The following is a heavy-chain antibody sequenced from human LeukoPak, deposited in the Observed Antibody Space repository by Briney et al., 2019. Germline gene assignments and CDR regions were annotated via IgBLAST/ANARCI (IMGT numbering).Heavy chain of an antibody. J-gene: IGHJ4*02. CDR3: ARGRKGYSYAAYYFDY. Sequence: SETLSLTCAVYGGSFSGYYWSWIRQPPGKGLEWIGEINHSGSTNYNPSLKSRVTISVDTSKNPFSLKLSSVTAADTAVYYCARGRKGYSYAAYYFDYWGQGTLVTVSS. CDR1: GGSFSGYY. CDR2: INHSGST. D-gene: IGHD5-18*01. V-gene: IGHV4-34*01.